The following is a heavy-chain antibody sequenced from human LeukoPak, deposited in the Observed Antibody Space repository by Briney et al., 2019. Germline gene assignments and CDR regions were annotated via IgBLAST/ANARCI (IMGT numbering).Heavy chain of an antibody. D-gene: IGHD3-10*01. CDR3: ARDGSLLWFGELFDY. V-gene: IGHV4-30-2*01. Sequence: SQTLSLTCTVSGGSISSGGYYWSWIRQPPGKGLEWIGYIYHSGSTYYNPSLKSRVTISVDRSKNQFSLKLSSVTAADTAVFYCARDGSLLWFGELFDYWGQGTLVTVSS. CDR2: IYHSGST. J-gene: IGHJ4*02. CDR1: GGSISSGGYY.